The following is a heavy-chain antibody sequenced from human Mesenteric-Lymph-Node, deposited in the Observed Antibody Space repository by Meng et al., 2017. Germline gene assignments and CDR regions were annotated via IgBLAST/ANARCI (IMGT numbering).Heavy chain of an antibody. V-gene: IGHV3-33*01. Sequence: GESLKISCAASGFTFSSYGMHWVRQAPGKGLEWVAVIWYDGSNKYYADSVKGRFTISRDNSKNTLYLQMNSLRAEDTAVYYCARDAPISIAARRGFDYWGQGTLVTVSS. CDR3: ARDAPISIAARRGFDY. CDR2: IWYDGSNK. CDR1: GFTFSSYG. J-gene: IGHJ4*02. D-gene: IGHD6-6*01.